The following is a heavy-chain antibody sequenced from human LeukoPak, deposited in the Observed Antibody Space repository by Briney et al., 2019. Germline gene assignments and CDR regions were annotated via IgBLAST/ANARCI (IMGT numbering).Heavy chain of an antibody. CDR1: GFTFSSYS. D-gene: IGHD6-13*01. CDR3: ARDGFRYSSSWLRNWFDP. Sequence: PGGSLRLSCAASGFTFSSYSMNWVRQAPGKGLEWVSYISSSSSTIYYADSVKGRFTISRDNAKNSLYLQMNSLRAEDTAVYYCARDGFRYSSSWLRNWFDPWGQGTLVTVSS. J-gene: IGHJ5*02. CDR2: ISSSSSTI. V-gene: IGHV3-48*01.